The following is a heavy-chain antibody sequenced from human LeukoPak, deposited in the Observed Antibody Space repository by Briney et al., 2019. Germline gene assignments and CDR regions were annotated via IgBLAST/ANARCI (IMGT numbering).Heavy chain of an antibody. V-gene: IGHV1-69*01. Sequence: SVKVSCKASGGTFNSYAISWVRQAPGQGLEWMGGIIPIFGTANYAQKFQGRVTITADESTSTAYMELSSLRSEDTAVYYCAIRIAAAGIDYWGQGTLVTVSS. J-gene: IGHJ4*02. CDR1: GGTFNSYA. CDR3: AIRIAAAGIDY. D-gene: IGHD6-13*01. CDR2: IIPIFGTA.